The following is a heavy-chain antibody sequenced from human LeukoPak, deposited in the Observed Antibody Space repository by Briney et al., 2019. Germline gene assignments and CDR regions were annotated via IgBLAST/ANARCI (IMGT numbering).Heavy chain of an antibody. J-gene: IGHJ4*02. CDR3: AKDLKSVVAANFDY. D-gene: IGHD2-15*01. CDR1: GFTFSDHY. CDR2: ITGSGGNT. Sequence: GGSLRLSCAVSGFTFSDHYMDWVRQAPGEGLEWVSGITGSGGNTYYADSVKGRFTISRDNSKNTLYLQMNSLSAEDTVVYYCAKDLKSVVAANFDYGGQGTLVTVS. V-gene: IGHV3-23*01.